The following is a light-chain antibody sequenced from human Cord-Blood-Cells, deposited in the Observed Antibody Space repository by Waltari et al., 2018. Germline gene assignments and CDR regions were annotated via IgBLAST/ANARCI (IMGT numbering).Light chain of an antibody. CDR1: KLGDKY. V-gene: IGLV3-1*01. CDR3: QAWDSSTVV. J-gene: IGLJ2*01. CDR2: KYS. Sequence: SYELTQPPSVSVSPGQTASITCSGDKLGDKYACWYQQKPGQYPVLVIYKYSKRPSGIPERFSGSNSGNTATLTISGTQAMDEADYYCQAWDSSTVVFGGGTKLTVL.